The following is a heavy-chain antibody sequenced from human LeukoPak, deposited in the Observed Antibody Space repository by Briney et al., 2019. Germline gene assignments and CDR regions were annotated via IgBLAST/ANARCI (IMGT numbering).Heavy chain of an antibody. Sequence: SETLSLTCTVSGASFSSSGCYWGWLRQPPGKGLEGIGEVNHSGGTNYNPSLKSRVTISIDASKNQSSLKLTSVTAADTAVYYCARASSYVAAARYDPAWFGPWGQGTPVTVSS. CDR1: GASFSSSGCY. CDR2: VNHSGGT. J-gene: IGHJ5*02. V-gene: IGHV4-34*01. D-gene: IGHD4/OR15-4a*01. CDR3: ARASSYVAAARYDPAWFGP.